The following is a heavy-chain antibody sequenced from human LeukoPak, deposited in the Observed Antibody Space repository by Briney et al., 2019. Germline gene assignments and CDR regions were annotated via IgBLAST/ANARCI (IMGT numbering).Heavy chain of an antibody. CDR3: AKLNFDSSTDYSNYFEY. J-gene: IGHJ4*02. D-gene: IGHD3-22*01. V-gene: IGHV3-23*01. CDR2: ISGSGSRT. Sequence: PGGSLRLSCAASGLTFTNAWMSWVRQAPGKGLEWVSVISGSGSRTYNADSVKGRFTISRDNSKNTLYLQMNSLRVEDTAVYYCAKLNFDSSTDYSNYFEYWGQGTLVTVSS. CDR1: GLTFTNAW.